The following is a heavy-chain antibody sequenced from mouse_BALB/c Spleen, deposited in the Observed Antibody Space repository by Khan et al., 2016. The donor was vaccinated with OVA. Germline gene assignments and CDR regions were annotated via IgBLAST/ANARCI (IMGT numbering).Heavy chain of an antibody. V-gene: IGHV1-4*01. CDR2: INPSNGYT. CDR3: VRDGAYHRNDSWVAY. CDR1: GYTFTSYT. J-gene: IGHJ3*01. Sequence: QVQLKQSGAELARPGASVKMSCKASGYTFTSYTIHWIKLRPGQGLEWIGFINPSNGYTNYNQKFKDKATLTADKSSPTVYMQLSSLTSDDSAVYNSVRDGAYHRNDSWVAYWVQGTLGTVSA. D-gene: IGHD2-14*01.